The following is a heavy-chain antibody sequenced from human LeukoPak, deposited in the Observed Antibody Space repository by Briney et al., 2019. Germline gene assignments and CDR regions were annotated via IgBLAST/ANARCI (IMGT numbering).Heavy chain of an antibody. V-gene: IGHV3-30*04. Sequence: PGGSLILSCAASGFTFSSYAMHWVRQAPGKGLEWVAVISYDGSNKYYADSVKGRFTISRDNSKNTLYLQMNSLRAEDTAVYYCARAGIVVVTAAQDYWGQGTLVTVSS. CDR2: ISYDGSNK. CDR3: ARAGIVVVTAAQDY. J-gene: IGHJ4*02. CDR1: GFTFSSYA. D-gene: IGHD2-21*02.